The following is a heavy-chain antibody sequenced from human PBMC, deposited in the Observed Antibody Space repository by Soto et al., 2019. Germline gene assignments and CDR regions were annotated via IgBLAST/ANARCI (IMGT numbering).Heavy chain of an antibody. Sequence: ASVKVSCKASGYTFTSYAMHWARQAPGQRLEWMGWINAGNGNTKYSQKFQGRVTITRDTSASTAYMELSSLRSEDTAVYYCASPRHCSSTSCYRLDYWGQGTLVTVSS. V-gene: IGHV1-3*01. D-gene: IGHD2-2*02. CDR2: INAGNGNT. J-gene: IGHJ4*02. CDR3: ASPRHCSSTSCYRLDY. CDR1: GYTFTSYA.